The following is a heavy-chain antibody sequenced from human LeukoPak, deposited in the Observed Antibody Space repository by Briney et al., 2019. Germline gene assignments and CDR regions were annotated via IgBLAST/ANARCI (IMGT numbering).Heavy chain of an antibody. J-gene: IGHJ4*02. CDR3: ARDIYDSSGYYMDY. V-gene: IGHV4-31*03. CDR2: IYYSGST. Sequence: TLSLTCTVSGGSISSGGYYWTWIRQHPGKGLEWIGYIYYSGSTYYNPSLKSRVTISVDTSKNQFSLKLSSVTAADTAVYYCARDIYDSSGYYMDYWGQGTLVTVSS. CDR1: GGSISSGGYY. D-gene: IGHD3-22*01.